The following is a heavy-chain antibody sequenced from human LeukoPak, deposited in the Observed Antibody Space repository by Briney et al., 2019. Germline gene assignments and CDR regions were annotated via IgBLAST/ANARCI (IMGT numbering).Heavy chain of an antibody. V-gene: IGHV1-18*04. Sequence: WASVKVSCKASGYTLNGYSMHWVRQAPGQGLEWMGWISAYNGNTNYAQKLQGRVTTTTDTSTSTAYMELRSLRSDDTAVYYCASNDYYDYVWGSFDYWGQGTLVTVSS. CDR3: ASNDYYDYVWGSFDY. CDR2: ISAYNGNT. D-gene: IGHD3-16*01. J-gene: IGHJ4*02. CDR1: GYTLNGYS.